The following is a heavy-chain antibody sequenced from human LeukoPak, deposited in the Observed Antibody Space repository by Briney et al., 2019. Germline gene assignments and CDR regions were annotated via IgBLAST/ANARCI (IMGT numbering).Heavy chain of an antibody. CDR1: GGSISSYY. Sequence: SETLSLTCTVSGGSISSYYWSWIRQPPGKGLEWIGEINHSGSTNYNPSLKSRVTISVDTSKNQFSLKLSSVTAADTAVYYCARGRWNYDYWGQGALDTVSS. CDR3: ARGRWNYDY. V-gene: IGHV4-34*01. CDR2: INHSGST. D-gene: IGHD1-7*01. J-gene: IGHJ4*02.